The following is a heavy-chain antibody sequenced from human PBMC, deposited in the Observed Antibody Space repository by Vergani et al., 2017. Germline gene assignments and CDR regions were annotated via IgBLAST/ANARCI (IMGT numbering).Heavy chain of an antibody. D-gene: IGHD1-26*01. CDR2: ISSSSSYI. J-gene: IGHJ4*02. CDR1: GFTFSSYS. V-gene: IGHV3-21*01. Sequence: EVQLVESGGGLVKPGGSLRLSCAASGFTFSSYSMNWVRQAPGKGLEWVSSISSSSSYIYYADSVKGRFTISRDNAKNSLYLQMNSLRAEDTAVYYCARDRFMGGSYALGYWGQGTLVTVSS. CDR3: ARDRFMGGSYALGY.